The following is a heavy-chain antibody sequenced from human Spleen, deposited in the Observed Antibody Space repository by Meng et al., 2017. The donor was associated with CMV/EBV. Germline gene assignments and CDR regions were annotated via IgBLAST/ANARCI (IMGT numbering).Heavy chain of an antibody. J-gene: IGHJ3*02. CDR3: ATIAIVGTSHASDI. Sequence: GSLRLSCTVSGGSISSSSYYWGWIRQPPGKGLEWIGGIYYSGSTYYNPSLKSRVTISVDTSKNQFSLKLSSVTAADTAVYYCATIAIVGTSHASDIWGQGTMVTVSS. D-gene: IGHD5-12*01. V-gene: IGHV4-39*07. CDR1: GGSISSSSYY. CDR2: IYYSGST.